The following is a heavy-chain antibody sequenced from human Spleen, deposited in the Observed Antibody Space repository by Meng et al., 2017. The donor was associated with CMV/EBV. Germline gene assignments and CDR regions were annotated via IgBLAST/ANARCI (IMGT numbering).Heavy chain of an antibody. D-gene: IGHD4-17*01. CDR3: ARWKREYGDYAGRFDH. CDR2: INLNSGGT. V-gene: IGHV1-2*02. CDR1: GYIFTDNY. Sequence: ASVKVSCKASGYIFTDNYMHWVRQAPGQGLEWMGWINLNSGGTNYAHNLQGRVTMTRDTPISTAYMELSRLRSDDTAVYYCARWKREYGDYAGRFDHWGQGTLVTVSS. J-gene: IGHJ4*02.